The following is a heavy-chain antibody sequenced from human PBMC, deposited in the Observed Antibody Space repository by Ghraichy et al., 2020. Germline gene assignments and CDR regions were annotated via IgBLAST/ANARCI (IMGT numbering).Heavy chain of an antibody. CDR2: ISSSSSTR. J-gene: IGHJ4*02. D-gene: IGHD3-22*01. CDR1: GFTFSSNS. V-gene: IGHV3-48*02. CDR3: ARDYYDSSAYYYGGFDY. Sequence: GESLNISCAGSGFTFSSNSMNWVRQAPGKGLEWVSYISSSSSTRYYADSVKGRFTISRDNAKNSLYLQMNSLRDEDTAVYYCARDYYDSSAYYYGGFDYWGQGTLVTVSS.